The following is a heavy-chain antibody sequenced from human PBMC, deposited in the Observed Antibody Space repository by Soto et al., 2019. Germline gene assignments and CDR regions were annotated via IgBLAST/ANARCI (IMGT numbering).Heavy chain of an antibody. Sequence: QVQLVESGGGVVQPGRSLRLSCGASGFTFSSYAMHWVRQAPGKGLEWVAVISYDGSNKYYADSVKGRFTISRDNSKNTLYLQMNSLRAEDTAVYYCARSPFYYYYYGMDVWGQGTTVTVSS. V-gene: IGHV3-30-3*01. CDR2: ISYDGSNK. CDR1: GFTFSSYA. CDR3: ARSPFYYYYYGMDV. J-gene: IGHJ6*02.